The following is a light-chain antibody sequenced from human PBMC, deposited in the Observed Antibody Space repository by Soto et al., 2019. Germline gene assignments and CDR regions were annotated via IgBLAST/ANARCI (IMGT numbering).Light chain of an antibody. CDR3: AAWDDSLNGHV. Sequence: QSVLTQPPSASGTPGQRVTISCSGSSSNIGSNTVNWYQQLPGAAPKLLIYNTNQRLSGVPDRFSGSKSGTSASLAISGLQSEDEADYYCAAWDDSLNGHVLGTGTKLTVL. CDR1: SSNIGSNT. CDR2: NTN. V-gene: IGLV1-44*01. J-gene: IGLJ1*01.